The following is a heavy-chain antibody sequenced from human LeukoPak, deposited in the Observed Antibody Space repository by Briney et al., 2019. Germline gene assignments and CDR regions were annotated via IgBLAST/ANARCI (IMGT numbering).Heavy chain of an antibody. D-gene: IGHD3-22*01. Sequence: ASVKVSCKASGYTFTSYGISWVQQAPGQGLEWMGWISGYNGDTNYAQKLQGRVTMTTDTSTSTAYMELRSLRSDDTAVYYCASSNYYYDSSGYYAAEYFQHWGQGTLVTVSS. CDR1: GYTFTSYG. CDR2: ISGYNGDT. J-gene: IGHJ1*01. V-gene: IGHV1-18*01. CDR3: ASSNYYYDSSGYYAAEYFQH.